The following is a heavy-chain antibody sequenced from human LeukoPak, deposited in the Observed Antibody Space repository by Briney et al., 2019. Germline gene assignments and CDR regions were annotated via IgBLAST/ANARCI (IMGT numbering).Heavy chain of an antibody. CDR3: ARHTMEDFDY. V-gene: IGHV4-59*08. CDR1: GGSISSYY. D-gene: IGHD3-3*01. Sequence: SETLSLTCTVSGGSISSYYWSWIRQPPGKGLEWIGYIYYSGSTNYNPSLKSRVTISVDTSKNQFSLKLSSVTAADTAVYYCARHTMEDFDYWGQGTLVTVSS. J-gene: IGHJ4*02. CDR2: IYYSGST.